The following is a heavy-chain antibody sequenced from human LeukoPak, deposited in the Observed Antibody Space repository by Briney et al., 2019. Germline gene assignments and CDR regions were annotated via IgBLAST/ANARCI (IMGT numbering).Heavy chain of an antibody. D-gene: IGHD3-22*01. CDR2: IRYDGSNK. V-gene: IGHV3-30*02. Sequence: GGSLRLSCAASGLIFNSYGMHWVRQAPGKGLEWVASIRYDGSNKYYADSVKGRFTISRDNSKNTLYLQMNSLRVEDTAVYYCATLPYYYDSSGSYYFDYWGQGTLVTVSS. CDR1: GLIFNSYG. J-gene: IGHJ4*02. CDR3: ATLPYYYDSSGSYYFDY.